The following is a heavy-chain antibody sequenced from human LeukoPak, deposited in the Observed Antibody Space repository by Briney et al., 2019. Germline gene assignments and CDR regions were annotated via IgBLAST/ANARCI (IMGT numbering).Heavy chain of an antibody. V-gene: IGHV4-31*03. D-gene: IGHD4-17*01. CDR2: IYYSGST. Sequence: PSETLSLTCTVSGGSISSGGYYWSWIRQHPGKGLEWIGYIYYSGSTYYNPSLKSRVTISVDTSKNQFSLKLSSVTAADTAVYYCAREQTPDYGDSSFDYWGQGTLVTVSS. CDR1: GGSISSGGYY. CDR3: AREQTPDYGDSSFDY. J-gene: IGHJ4*02.